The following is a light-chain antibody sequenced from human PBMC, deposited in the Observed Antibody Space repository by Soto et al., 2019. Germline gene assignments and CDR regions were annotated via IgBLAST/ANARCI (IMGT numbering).Light chain of an antibody. Sequence: QSALTQPASVSGSPGQSITISCTGTSSDVGGYNYVSWYQQHPGKAPKLMIYDVSNRPSGVSNRFSGSKSGNTASLTISGLQAEDEADYYGSSYTRSSATLYVFGTGTKLTVL. CDR2: DVS. CDR3: SSYTRSSATLYV. J-gene: IGLJ1*01. V-gene: IGLV2-14*01. CDR1: SSDVGGYNY.